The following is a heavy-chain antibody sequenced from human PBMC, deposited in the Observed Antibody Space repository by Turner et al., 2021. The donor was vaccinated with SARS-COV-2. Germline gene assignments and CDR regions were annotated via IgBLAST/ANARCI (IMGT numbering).Heavy chain of an antibody. CDR2: ISSGSSYI. J-gene: IGHJ6*02. CDR3: ARDVTMTQWLVPSYGMDV. D-gene: IGHD6-19*01. Sequence: EVQLVESGGGLVKPGGSLRLSCAASGLTFSAYTMNWVRQAPGKGLEWVSSISSGSSYIYYADSVKGRFTISRDNAKNSLYLQMNSLRAEDTAVYYCARDVTMTQWLVPSYGMDVWGQGTTVTVSS. CDR1: GLTFSAYT. V-gene: IGHV3-21*01.